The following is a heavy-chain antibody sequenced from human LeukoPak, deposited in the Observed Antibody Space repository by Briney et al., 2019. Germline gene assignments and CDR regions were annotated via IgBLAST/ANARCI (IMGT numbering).Heavy chain of an antibody. Sequence: GESLKISCRGSGYSFTSYWIGWVRQMPGQGLEWMGIIYPGDSDTRYSPSSQGQVTISADKSISTAFLQWSSLKASDTAIYYCARLAGYSYGFPTFYFDYWGQGSLVTVSS. V-gene: IGHV5-51*01. CDR2: IYPGDSDT. CDR3: ARLAGYSYGFPTFYFDY. CDR1: GYSFTSYW. J-gene: IGHJ4*02. D-gene: IGHD5-18*01.